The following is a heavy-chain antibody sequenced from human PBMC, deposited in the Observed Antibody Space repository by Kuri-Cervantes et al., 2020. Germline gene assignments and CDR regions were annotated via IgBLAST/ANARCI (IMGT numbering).Heavy chain of an antibody. J-gene: IGHJ4*02. CDR1: GYTFTSYD. Sequence: ASVKVSCKASGYTFTSYDINWVRQATGQGLEWMGWMNPNSGNTGYAQKFQGRVTMTRNTSISTAYMELNSLRSEDTAVYYCVTGGIRSSWFVDYWGQGTLVTVSS. D-gene: IGHD6-13*01. V-gene: IGHV1-8*01. CDR3: VTGGIRSSWFVDY. CDR2: MNPNSGNT.